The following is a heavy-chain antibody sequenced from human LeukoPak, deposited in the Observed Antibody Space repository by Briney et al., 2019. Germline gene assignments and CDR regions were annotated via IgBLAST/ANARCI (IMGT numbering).Heavy chain of an antibody. V-gene: IGHV1-69*13. J-gene: IGHJ4*02. CDR1: GGTFSSYA. D-gene: IGHD3-10*01. CDR2: IIPIFGTA. Sequence: ASVKVSCKASGGTFSSYAISWVRQAPGQGLEWMGGIIPIFGTANYAQKFQGRVTITAVESTGTAYMELSSLRSEDTAVYYCARDHSYYYGSGSYVYWGQGTLVTVSS. CDR3: ARDHSYYYGSGSYVY.